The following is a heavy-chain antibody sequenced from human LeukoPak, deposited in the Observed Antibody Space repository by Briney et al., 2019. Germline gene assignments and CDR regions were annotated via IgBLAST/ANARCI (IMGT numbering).Heavy chain of an antibody. Sequence: GGSLRLSCAASGFTFSDYYMSWIRHAPGKGLEWVSYISSSGSTIYYADCVKGRFTISRDNAKNSLYLQMNSLRAEDTAVYYCARDSQGYYYYYMDVWGKGTTVTVSS. CDR2: ISSSGSTI. CDR3: ARDSQGYYYYYMDV. J-gene: IGHJ6*03. V-gene: IGHV3-11*04. CDR1: GFTFSDYY.